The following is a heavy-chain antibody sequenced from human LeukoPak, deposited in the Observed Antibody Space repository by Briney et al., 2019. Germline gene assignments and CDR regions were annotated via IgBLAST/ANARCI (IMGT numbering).Heavy chain of an antibody. D-gene: IGHD2-2*02. V-gene: IGHV3-33*01. Sequence: GGSLRLSCAGSGFTFGGYGMHWVRQAPGKGLEWVAVIWYDGSNKYYADSVKGRFTISRDNSKNTLYLQMNSLRAEDTAVYYCARDGVYCSSTSCYSGAPGRYFDYWGQGTLVTVSS. J-gene: IGHJ4*02. CDR1: GFTFGGYG. CDR3: ARDGVYCSSTSCYSGAPGRYFDY. CDR2: IWYDGSNK.